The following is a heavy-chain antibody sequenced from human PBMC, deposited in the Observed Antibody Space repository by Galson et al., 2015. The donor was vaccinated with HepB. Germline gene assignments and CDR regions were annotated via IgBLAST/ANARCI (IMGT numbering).Heavy chain of an antibody. V-gene: IGHV1-69*13. Sequence: SVKVSCKASGGTFSSYAISWVRQAPGQGLEWMGGIIPIFGIANYAQKFQGRVTITADESTSTAYMELSSLRSEDTAVYYCARDFGFPPRRGGYSYVRWGQGTLVTVSS. D-gene: IGHD5-18*01. CDR2: IIPIFGIA. CDR3: ARDFGFPPRRGGYSYVR. J-gene: IGHJ4*02. CDR1: GGTFSSYA.